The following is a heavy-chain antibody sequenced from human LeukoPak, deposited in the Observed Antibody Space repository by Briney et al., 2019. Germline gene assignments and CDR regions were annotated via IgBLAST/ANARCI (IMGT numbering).Heavy chain of an antibody. CDR1: GGSFSGYY. Sequence: SETLSLTCAVYGGSFSGYYWSWIRQPPGKGLEWIGEINHSGSTNYNPSLKSRVTISVDTSKNQFSLKLSSVTAADTAVYYCARFSRWQWLGTGFDYWGQGTLVTVSS. D-gene: IGHD6-19*01. CDR2: INHSGST. J-gene: IGHJ4*02. V-gene: IGHV4-34*01. CDR3: ARFSRWQWLGTGFDY.